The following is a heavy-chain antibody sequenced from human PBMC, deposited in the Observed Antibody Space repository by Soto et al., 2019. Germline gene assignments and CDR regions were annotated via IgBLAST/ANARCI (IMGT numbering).Heavy chain of an antibody. Sequence: PGESLKISCAASGFTFISYSMNWVLQAPGKGLEWVSSISSSSSYIYYADSVKGRFTISRDNAKNSLYLQMNSLRAEDTAVYYCARDSMFRGVISPAYYYGMDFWAQRTTDTVSS. V-gene: IGHV3-21*01. J-gene: IGHJ6*02. CDR3: ARDSMFRGVISPAYYYGMDF. CDR1: GFTFISYS. D-gene: IGHD3-10*01. CDR2: ISSSSSYI.